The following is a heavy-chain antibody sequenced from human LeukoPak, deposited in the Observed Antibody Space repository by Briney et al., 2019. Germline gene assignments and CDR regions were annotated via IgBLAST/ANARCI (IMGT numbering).Heavy chain of an antibody. CDR1: GGSINSGGYS. Sequence: PSETLSLTCAVSGGSINSGGYSWSWILQPPGKGLEWIGEINHSGSTNYNPSLKSRVTISVDTSKNQFSLKLSSVTAADTAVYYCARRSGWYPWAPSYFDYWGQGTLVTVSS. CDR2: INHSGST. V-gene: IGHV4-34*01. J-gene: IGHJ4*02. D-gene: IGHD6-19*01. CDR3: ARRSGWYPWAPSYFDY.